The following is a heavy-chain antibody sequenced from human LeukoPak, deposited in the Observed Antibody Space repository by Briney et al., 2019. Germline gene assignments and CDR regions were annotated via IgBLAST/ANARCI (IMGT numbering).Heavy chain of an antibody. CDR3: ARVKLELRPRLTYGMDV. J-gene: IGHJ6*02. Sequence: ASVKVSCKASGYTFTDYYIYWVRQAPGQGLEWMGWVNPNSGGTRYAQKFQGRVTMTRDTYISTAYIELSSLTSDDTAVYYCARVKLELRPRLTYGMDVWGLGTTVTVSS. CDR2: VNPNSGGT. D-gene: IGHD1-7*01. V-gene: IGHV1-2*02. CDR1: GYTFTDYY.